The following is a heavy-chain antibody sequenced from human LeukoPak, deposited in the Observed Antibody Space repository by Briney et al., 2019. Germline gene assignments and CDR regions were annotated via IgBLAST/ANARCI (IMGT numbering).Heavy chain of an antibody. CDR1: EFTFSNYW. CDR2: VNTDGSST. V-gene: IGHV3-74*01. J-gene: IGHJ5*02. D-gene: IGHD1-20*01. CDR3: ARGQGDITGDINWFDP. Sequence: GGSLRLSCAASEFTFSNYWMHWVRQAPGKGLVWVSRVNTDGSSTIYADSVKGRFTISRDNAKNTLYLQMNSLRAEDTAVYYCARGQGDITGDINWFDPWGPGTLVTVSS.